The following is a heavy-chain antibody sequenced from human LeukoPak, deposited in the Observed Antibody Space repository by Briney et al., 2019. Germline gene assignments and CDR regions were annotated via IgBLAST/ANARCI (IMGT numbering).Heavy chain of an antibody. D-gene: IGHD5-24*01. J-gene: IGHJ4*02. Sequence: SETLSLTCTVSGGSISSSHYYWGWIRQPPGKGLEWIGSIYYAGSTSYNPSLKSRVTISVDTSKNQFSLKLSSVTATDTAVYYCARQAARRDGFHRFDYWGQGTLVPVSS. CDR2: IYYAGST. V-gene: IGHV4-39*01. CDR3: ARQAARRDGFHRFDY. CDR1: GGSISSSHYY.